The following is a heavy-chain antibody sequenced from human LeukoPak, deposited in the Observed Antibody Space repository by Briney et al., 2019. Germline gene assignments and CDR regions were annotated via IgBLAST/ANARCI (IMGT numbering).Heavy chain of an antibody. J-gene: IGHJ4*02. CDR2: INHSGST. D-gene: IGHD6-19*01. CDR3: ARGPRYGYSTGWYVLDY. Sequence: SETLSLTCAVYGGSFSGYYWSWIRQPPGKGMEWIGEINHSGSTNYNPSLKSRVTISVDTSKNQFSLKLSSVTAADTAVYYCARGPRYGYSTGWYVLDYWGQGTLVTVSS. CDR1: GGSFSGYY. V-gene: IGHV4-34*01.